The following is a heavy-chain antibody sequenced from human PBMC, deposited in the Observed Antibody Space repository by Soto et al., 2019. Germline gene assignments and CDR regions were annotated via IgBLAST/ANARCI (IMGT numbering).Heavy chain of an antibody. D-gene: IGHD2-2*01. CDR2: IYRTGNT. Sequence: SETLSLTCTVSGDSMTSGDYSWSWIRQPPGKGLEWLGYIYRTGNTHYSPSLKSRVSISQDRSKNQFSLELTSVTAGDTAVYYCARGDYQYSIDYWGQGTLVTVSS. J-gene: IGHJ4*02. CDR1: GDSMTSGDYS. CDR3: ARGDYQYSIDY. V-gene: IGHV4-30-2*01.